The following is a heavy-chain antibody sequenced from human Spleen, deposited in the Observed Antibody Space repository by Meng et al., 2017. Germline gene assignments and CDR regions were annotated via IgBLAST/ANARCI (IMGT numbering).Heavy chain of an antibody. CDR1: GFTFSNSD. J-gene: IGHJ4*02. D-gene: IGHD3-10*01. CDR2: ISGSGDTI. V-gene: IGHV3-48*03. Sequence: GGSLRLSCAASGFTFSNSDMNWVRQAPGKGLEWISYISGSGDTIYYADSVKGRFAISRDNAKNSLYLQMSSLRAEDTAVYYCARGSSVSHWGQGTLVTVSS. CDR3: ARGSSVSH.